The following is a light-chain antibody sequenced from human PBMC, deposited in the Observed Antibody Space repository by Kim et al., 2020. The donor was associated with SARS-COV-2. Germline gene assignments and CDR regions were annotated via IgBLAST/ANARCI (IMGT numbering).Light chain of an antibody. V-gene: IGLV3-19*01. CDR1: SLRSYY. CDR3: NSRDSNNNVL. Sequence: SSELTQDPAVSVALGQTVRITCQGDSLRSYYATWYQQKPGQAPILVIYGKNNRPSGIPDRFSGSSSGTTASLTITGTQAGDEADYYCNSRDSNNNVLFGG. CDR2: GKN. J-gene: IGLJ2*01.